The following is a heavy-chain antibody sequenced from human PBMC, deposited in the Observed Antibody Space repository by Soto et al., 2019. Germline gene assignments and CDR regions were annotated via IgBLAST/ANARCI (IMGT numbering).Heavy chain of an antibody. V-gene: IGHV1-18*01. D-gene: IGHD2-21*02. J-gene: IGHJ6*02. Sequence: QVQLVQSGGEVKKPGASVKLSCTASGYTFTSYGISWVRQAPGQGLEWMGWISAYNGKTNYAQKVQGRVTMTTDTSTRTTDLDLRSLRSDDTAVEYCARGGDGTYDHGMDVWGQGTTVTVSS. CDR3: ARGGDGTYDHGMDV. CDR1: GYTFTSYG. CDR2: ISAYNGKT.